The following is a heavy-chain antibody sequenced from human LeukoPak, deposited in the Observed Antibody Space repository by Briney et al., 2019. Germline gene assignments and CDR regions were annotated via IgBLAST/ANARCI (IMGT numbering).Heavy chain of an antibody. CDR2: ISSSSSTI. Sequence: GGSLRLSCAASGFTFSSYAMSWVRQAPGKGLEWVSYISSSSSTIYYADSVKGRFTISRDNAKNSLYLQMNSLRDEDTAVYYCAASGSLSYYYYYAMDVWGRGTTVTVSS. CDR3: AASGSLSYYYYYAMDV. V-gene: IGHV3-48*02. J-gene: IGHJ6*02. CDR1: GFTFSSYA. D-gene: IGHD3-10*01.